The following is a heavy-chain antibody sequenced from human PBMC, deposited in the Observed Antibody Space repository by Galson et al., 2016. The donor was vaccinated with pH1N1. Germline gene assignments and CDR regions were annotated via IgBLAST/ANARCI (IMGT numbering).Heavy chain of an antibody. J-gene: IGHJ4*02. CDR3: ARGYDFSHCYFPYLDN. CDR2: IWYDGTKQ. D-gene: IGHD3-3*01. CDR1: GFSFSSYG. V-gene: IGHV3-33*01. Sequence: SLRLSCAASGFSFSSYGMHWVRQAPGKGLEWLALIWYDGTKQNYGDSVKGRVTISRDNSKNTLYLQLNSLRVEDTAVYFCARGYDFSHCYFPYLDNWGQGTLVTVSS.